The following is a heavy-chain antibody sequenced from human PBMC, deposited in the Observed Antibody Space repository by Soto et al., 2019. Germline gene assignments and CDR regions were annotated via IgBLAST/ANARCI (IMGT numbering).Heavy chain of an antibody. V-gene: IGHV1-69*01. Sequence: QVQVVQSGVEVRRPGSSVKVSCKASGDTFKNCVISWVRQAPGQGLEWMGGIIPLFGTTDFAQRFQGRLTITTDESTTTAYMELSRLRSEDTATYYCAAELGFGKVSVVCGQGTTVIVSS. D-gene: IGHD7-27*01. CDR2: IIPLFGTT. J-gene: IGHJ6*02. CDR3: AAELGFGKVSVV. CDR1: GDTFKNCV.